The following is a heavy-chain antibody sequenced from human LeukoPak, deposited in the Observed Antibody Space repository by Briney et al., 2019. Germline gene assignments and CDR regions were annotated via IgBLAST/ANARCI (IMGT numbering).Heavy chain of an antibody. CDR1: GGSISNGGYY. CDR2: IYDSGTT. V-gene: IGHV4-31*03. CDR3: ARGGDRRGFDY. Sequence: SETVSLTCTVSGGSISNGGYYWSWIRQHPGKGLEWIGYIYDSGTTYYSPALQSRVTISVDTSDNQFSLKLRSLTAADTAVYYCARGGDRRGFDYWGQGTLVTVSS. D-gene: IGHD1-14*01. J-gene: IGHJ4*02.